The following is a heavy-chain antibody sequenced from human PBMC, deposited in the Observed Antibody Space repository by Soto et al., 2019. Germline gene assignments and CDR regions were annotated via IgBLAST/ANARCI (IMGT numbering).Heavy chain of an antibody. CDR1: GFTFSSYS. D-gene: IGHD3-10*01. J-gene: IGHJ3*02. Sequence: GGSLRLSCAASGFTFSSYSMNWVRQAPGKGLEWVSSISSSSSYIYYADSVKGRFTISRDNAKNSLYLQMNSLRAEDTAVYYCARDKGVWFGEFNAFDIWGQGTMVTVSS. CDR2: ISSSSSYI. CDR3: ARDKGVWFGEFNAFDI. V-gene: IGHV3-21*01.